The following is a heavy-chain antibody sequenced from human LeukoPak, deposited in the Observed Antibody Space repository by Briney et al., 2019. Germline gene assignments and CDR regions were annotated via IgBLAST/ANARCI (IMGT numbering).Heavy chain of an antibody. CDR2: ISGDGGST. CDR3: AKDRIAAAGTNYYYYYMDV. D-gene: IGHD6-13*01. J-gene: IGHJ6*03. Sequence: PGGSLRLSCAASGFTFDDYAMHWVRQAPGKGLEWVSLISGDGGSTYYADSVKGRFTISRDNSKNSLYLQMNSLRTEDTALYYCAKDRIAAAGTNYYYYYMDVWGKGTTVTVSS. CDR1: GFTFDDYA. V-gene: IGHV3-43*02.